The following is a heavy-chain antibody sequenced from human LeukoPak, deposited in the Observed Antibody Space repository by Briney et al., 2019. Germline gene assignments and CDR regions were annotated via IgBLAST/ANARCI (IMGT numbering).Heavy chain of an antibody. CDR3: AGAADCRGGSCYYYYMDV. V-gene: IGHV3-48*03. D-gene: IGHD2-15*01. CDR2: ISSGGSTI. J-gene: IGHJ6*03. CDR1: GFTFSSYE. Sequence: VGSLRLSCAASGFTFSSYEMNWVRQAPGKGLEWVSYISSGGSTIYYADSVKGRFTISRDNAKNSLYLQMNSLRAEDTAVYYCAGAADCRGGSCYYYYMDVWGKGTTVTVSS.